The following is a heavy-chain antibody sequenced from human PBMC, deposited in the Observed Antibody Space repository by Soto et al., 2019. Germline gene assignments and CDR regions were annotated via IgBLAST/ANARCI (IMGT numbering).Heavy chain of an antibody. D-gene: IGHD1-1*01. CDR3: ARDKITGLFDY. V-gene: IGHV4-34*01. J-gene: IGHJ4*02. Sequence: SETLSLTCSVDGGSFSGYYWTWIRQPPGTGLEWIGEINHSGSTNYNPSLKSRVTISVDTPKNQFSLKLTSVTAADTAVYYCARDKITGLFDYWGQGTRVT. CDR2: INHSGST. CDR1: GGSFSGYY.